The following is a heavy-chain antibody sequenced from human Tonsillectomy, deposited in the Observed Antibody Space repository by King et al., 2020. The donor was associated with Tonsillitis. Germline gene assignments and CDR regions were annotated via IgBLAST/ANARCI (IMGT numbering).Heavy chain of an antibody. Sequence: VQLVQSGAEVKKPGASVKVSCKASGYTFTSYDFNWVRQATGPGLEWVGWMNPNSGNTGYAQRFQGRVTMTRNTSISTAYMELSSLRSEDTAVYYCARGRRKGHYYYGMDVWGQGTTVTVSS. J-gene: IGHJ6*02. CDR1: GYTFTSYD. CDR2: MNPNSGNT. CDR3: ARGRRKGHYYYGMDV. V-gene: IGHV1-8*01.